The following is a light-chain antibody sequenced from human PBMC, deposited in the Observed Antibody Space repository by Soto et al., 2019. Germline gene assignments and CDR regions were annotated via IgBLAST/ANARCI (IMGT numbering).Light chain of an antibody. J-gene: IGLJ2*01. CDR1: SSDVGDYDY. Sequence: QSALTQPASVSGSPGQSITISCTGTSSDVGDYDYVSWYQQYAGKAPKMMISEVSNRPSGVSNRFSGSKSSNRASLTISGLQAEYEADNYCSSYRSSNTLLFGGGTKVTVL. CDR3: SSYRSSNTLL. V-gene: IGLV2-14*01. CDR2: EVS.